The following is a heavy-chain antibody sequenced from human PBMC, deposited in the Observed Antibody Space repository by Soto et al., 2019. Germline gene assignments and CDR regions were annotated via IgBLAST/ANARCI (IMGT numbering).Heavy chain of an antibody. CDR2: IYYSGST. CDR3: ARLANLYYFDY. V-gene: IGHV4-59*08. Sequence: SETLSLTCTVSGGSISSYYWSWIRQPPGKGLEWIGYIYYSGSTNYNPSLKSRVTISVDTSKNQFSLKLSSVTAADTAVYYCARLANLYYFDYWGQGTLITVSS. CDR1: GGSISSYY. D-gene: IGHD7-27*01. J-gene: IGHJ4*01.